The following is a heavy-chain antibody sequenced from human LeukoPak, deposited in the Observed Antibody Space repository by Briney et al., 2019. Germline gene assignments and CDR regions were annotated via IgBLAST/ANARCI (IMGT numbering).Heavy chain of an antibody. CDR1: GGSISSSSYY. CDR2: IYYSGST. V-gene: IGHV4-39*01. D-gene: IGHD2-2*02. CDR3: TRSGLTGMREYPRADYYYYGMDV. J-gene: IGHJ6*01. Sequence: SETLSLTCTLSGGSISSSSYYWGWIRQPPGKGLEWIASIYYSGSTYYNPSLKSRVTLSVDTSKNQFSLKLSSVTAADTGVYFCTRSGLTGMREYPRADYYYYGMDVWGQGTAVTVSS.